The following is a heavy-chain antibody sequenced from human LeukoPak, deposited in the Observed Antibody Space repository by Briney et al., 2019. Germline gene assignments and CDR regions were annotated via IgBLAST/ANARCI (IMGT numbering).Heavy chain of an antibody. CDR1: SGSIISDTYY. CDR2: IYYTGSS. V-gene: IGHV4-39*01. J-gene: IGHJ5*02. Sequence: SETLSLTCTVSSGSIISDTYYWGWIRQPPGKGLEWIGSIYYTGSSYYNMSLKGRVTMSVDTSKNQFSLKVTSVTAADTAVYYCARSIGVIYTVGGFDPWGQGTLVTVSS. D-gene: IGHD3-3*01. CDR3: ARSIGVIYTVGGFDP.